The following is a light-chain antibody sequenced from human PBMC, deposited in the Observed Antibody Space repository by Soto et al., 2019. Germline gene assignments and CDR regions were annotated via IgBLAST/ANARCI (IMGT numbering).Light chain of an antibody. Sequence: QSVLTQPTSVSGAPGQRVTISCTGSSSNSWAGYDVHWYQQLPGTAPKLLIYGNSNRPSGVPDRFSGSKSGTSASLAITGLQAEDEADYYCQSYDSSLSAVVFGGGTQLTVL. V-gene: IGLV1-40*01. CDR1: SSNSWAGYD. CDR2: GNS. J-gene: IGLJ2*01. CDR3: QSYDSSLSAVV.